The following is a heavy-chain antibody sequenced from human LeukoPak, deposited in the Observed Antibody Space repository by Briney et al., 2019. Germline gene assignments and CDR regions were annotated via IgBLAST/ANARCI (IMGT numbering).Heavy chain of an antibody. V-gene: IGHV4-39*07. CDR1: GGSITTTTYY. D-gene: IGHD6-25*01. CDR3: AKDFSSASYTYYXXXXDV. CDR2: IYYSGNT. J-gene: IGHJ6*03. Sequence: SETLSLTCTVSGGSITTTTYYWGWIRQPPGKGLEWIGSIYYSGNTYYNPSLKSRVTISLDTSKNQFSLKVSSVTAADTAIYYCAKDFSSASYTYYXXXXDVXXXGXTVTV.